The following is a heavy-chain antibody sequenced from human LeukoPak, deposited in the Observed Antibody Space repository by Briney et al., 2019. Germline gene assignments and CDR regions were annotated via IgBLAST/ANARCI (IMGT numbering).Heavy chain of an antibody. Sequence: GGSLRLSCAASGFTFSSYSMNWVRQAPGKGLEWVSSISSSSSYIYYADSVKGRFTISRDNAKNSLYLQMNSLRAEDTAVYYCARDGSSWYYFDYWGQGTLVTVSS. CDR1: GFTFSSYS. D-gene: IGHD6-13*01. J-gene: IGHJ4*02. CDR2: ISSSSSYI. V-gene: IGHV3-21*01. CDR3: ARDGSSWYYFDY.